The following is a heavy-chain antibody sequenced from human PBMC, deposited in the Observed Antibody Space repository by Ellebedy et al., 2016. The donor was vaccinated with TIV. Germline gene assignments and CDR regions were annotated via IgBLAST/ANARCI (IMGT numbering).Heavy chain of an antibody. D-gene: IGHD6-19*01. CDR2: IYPDDWTT. CDR1: GYNFFTSW. V-gene: IGHV5-51*01. Sequence: GESLKISCRASGYNFFTSWIAWVRQVPGKGLECMGIIYPDDWTTTYSPAFQGQVIISADKSTRIAYLQWSTLKTSDTAIYYCARRLEYYSSGNCPLQDWGQGTPVTVSS. CDR3: ARRLEYYSSGNCPLQD. J-gene: IGHJ1*01.